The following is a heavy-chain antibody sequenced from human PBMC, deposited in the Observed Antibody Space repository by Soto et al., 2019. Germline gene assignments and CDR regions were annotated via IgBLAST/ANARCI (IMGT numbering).Heavy chain of an antibody. Sequence: SETLSLTCSVSGGTISGYYWTWIRQPAGKGLEWIGRIYSSGNTKYNPSLQSRVTMSVDTSKNQFYLKLTSVTAADTAVYYCARHKYYDSTGTFDLWGQGTLVTVS. V-gene: IGHV4-4*07. D-gene: IGHD3-22*01. CDR3: ARHKYYDSTGTFDL. J-gene: IGHJ4*02. CDR2: IYSSGNT. CDR1: GGTISGYY.